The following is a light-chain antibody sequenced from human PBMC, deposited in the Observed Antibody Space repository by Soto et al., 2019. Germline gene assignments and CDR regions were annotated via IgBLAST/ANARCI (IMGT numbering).Light chain of an antibody. CDR1: SSNIGAGYD. J-gene: IGLJ2*01. CDR2: GNS. Sequence: QSVLTQPPSVSGAPGQRVTISCTGSSSNIGAGYDVHWYQQLPGTAPKLLIYGNSNRPSGVPDRFSGSKSGTSASLAITGLQADDEADYYCQSSDSSLRVAVFGGGTKLTVL. V-gene: IGLV1-40*01. CDR3: QSSDSSLRVAV.